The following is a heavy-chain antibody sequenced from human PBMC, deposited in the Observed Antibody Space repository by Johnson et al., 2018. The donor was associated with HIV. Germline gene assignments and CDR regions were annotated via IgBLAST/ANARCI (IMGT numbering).Heavy chain of an antibody. D-gene: IGHD6-19*01. V-gene: IGHV3-9*01. Sequence: VQLVESGGGLVQPGRSLRLSCAASGFTFDDYDMHWVRQAPGKGLEWVSGISWNSGSICYADSVKGRFTISRDNAKNSLYLQMNSLRAEDTALYHCAKGPYSSGWDSGGGAFDIWGQGTMVTVSS. CDR3: AKGPYSSGWDSGGGAFDI. CDR1: GFTFDDYD. J-gene: IGHJ3*02. CDR2: ISWNSGSI.